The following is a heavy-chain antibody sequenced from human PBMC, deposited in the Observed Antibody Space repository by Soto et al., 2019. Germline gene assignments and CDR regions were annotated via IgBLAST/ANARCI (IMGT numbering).Heavy chain of an antibody. CDR1: GFTFSSYA. CDR3: AKQNLYYDILTGYSHPLDY. Sequence: GGSLRLSCAASGFTFSSYAMSWVRQAPGKGLEWVSAISGSGGSTYYADSVKGRFTISRDNSKNTLYLQMNSLRAEDTAVYYCAKQNLYYDILTGYSHPLDYWGQGTLVTVSS. CDR2: ISGSGGST. V-gene: IGHV3-23*01. J-gene: IGHJ4*02. D-gene: IGHD3-9*01.